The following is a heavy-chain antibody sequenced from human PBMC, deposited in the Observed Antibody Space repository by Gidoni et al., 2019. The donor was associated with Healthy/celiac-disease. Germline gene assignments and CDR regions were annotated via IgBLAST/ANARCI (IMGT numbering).Heavy chain of an antibody. D-gene: IGHD6-13*01. V-gene: IGHV1-69*01. CDR1: VSTFQRYA. Sequence: QVQLVQSGAEVKKPWSSVKVSFKASVSTFQRYAFSLVRQAPGQGLEWMGGIIPIFGTANYAQKFQGRVTITADESTSTAYMELSSLRSEDTAVYYCAREYLSHSYSSWYTRYYYMDVWGKGTTVTVSS. CDR2: IIPIFGTA. CDR3: AREYLSHSYSSWYTRYYYMDV. J-gene: IGHJ6*03.